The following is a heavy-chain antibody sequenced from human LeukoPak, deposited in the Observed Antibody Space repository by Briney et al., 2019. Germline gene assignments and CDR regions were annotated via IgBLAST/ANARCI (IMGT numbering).Heavy chain of an antibody. J-gene: IGHJ4*02. D-gene: IGHD5-18*01. Sequence: SETLSLTCAVSGGSISSSNWWSWVRQPPGKGLEWIGKIYHSGSTNYNPSLKSRVTMSVDTSKNQFSLKLTSVSAADTAVYYCARGSGYSYGYPFDYWGQGTLVTVSS. CDR1: GGSISSSNW. V-gene: IGHV4-4*02. CDR3: ARGSGYSYGYPFDY. CDR2: IYHSGST.